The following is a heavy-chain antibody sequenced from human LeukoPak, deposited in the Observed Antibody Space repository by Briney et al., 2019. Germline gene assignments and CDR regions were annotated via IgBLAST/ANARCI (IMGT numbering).Heavy chain of an antibody. V-gene: IGHV3-20*04. J-gene: IGHJ4*02. CDR1: GFTVSSNY. CDR3: ARGFRNGPFDC. CDR2: INRNGGST. Sequence: GGSLRLSCAASGFTVSSNYMSWVRQPPGKGLEWVSGINRNGGSTDYADSVKGRFTISRDSAKNSHFLQMNSLRVEDTALYYCARGFRNGPFDCWGQGTLVTVSS. D-gene: IGHD2-8*01.